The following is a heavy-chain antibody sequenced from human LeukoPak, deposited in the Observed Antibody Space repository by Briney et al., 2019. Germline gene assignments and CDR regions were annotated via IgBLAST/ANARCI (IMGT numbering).Heavy chain of an antibody. D-gene: IGHD3-3*01. CDR2: INPNSGGT. V-gene: IGHV1-2*02. CDR1: GYTFTSYA. J-gene: IGHJ4*02. Sequence: ASVKVSCKASGYTFTSYAMHWVRQAPGQGLEWMGWINPNSGGTNYAQKFQGRVTMTRDTSISTAYMELSRLRSDDTTVYYCARGDFWSGYYYYFDYWGQGTLVAVSS. CDR3: ARGDFWSGYYYYFDY.